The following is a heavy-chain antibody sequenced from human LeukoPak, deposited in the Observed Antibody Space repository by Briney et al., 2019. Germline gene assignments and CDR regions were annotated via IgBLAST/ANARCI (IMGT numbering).Heavy chain of an antibody. CDR1: GGTFSSYA. Sequence: ASVKVSCKASGGTFSSYAISWVRQAPGQGLEWMGGIIPIFGTANYAQKFQGRVTITADKSTSTAYMELSSLRSEDTAVYYCAGTYDSSGYYYGPDYWGQGTLVTVSS. V-gene: IGHV1-69*06. J-gene: IGHJ4*02. CDR2: IIPIFGTA. CDR3: AGTYDSSGYYYGPDY. D-gene: IGHD3-22*01.